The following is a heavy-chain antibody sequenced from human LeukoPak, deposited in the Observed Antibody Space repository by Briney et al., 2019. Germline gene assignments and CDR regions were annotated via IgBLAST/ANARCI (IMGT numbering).Heavy chain of an antibody. CDR2: ISSNGGST. J-gene: IGHJ4*02. CDR1: GFTFSSYA. CDR3: ARVYSGYRNDY. Sequence: GGSLRLSCAASGFTFSSYAMHWVRQAPGKGLEYVSAISSNGGSTYYANSVKGRFTIPRDNSKNTLYLQMGSLRAEDMAVYYCARVYSGYRNDYWGQGTLVTVSS. D-gene: IGHD5-12*01. V-gene: IGHV3-64*01.